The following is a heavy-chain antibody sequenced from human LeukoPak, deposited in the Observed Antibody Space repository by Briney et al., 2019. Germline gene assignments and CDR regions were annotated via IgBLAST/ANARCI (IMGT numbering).Heavy chain of an antibody. Sequence: PGRSLRLSCEASGFTFDDYAMNCVRQAPGKGLEWVSGISWNSGSIGYADSVRGRFTISRDNAKNSLYLQMNNLRAEDMALYYCAKEKAGAFDIWGQGTMVTVSS. V-gene: IGHV3-9*03. CDR3: AKEKAGAFDI. CDR2: ISWNSGSI. CDR1: GFTFDDYA. J-gene: IGHJ3*02.